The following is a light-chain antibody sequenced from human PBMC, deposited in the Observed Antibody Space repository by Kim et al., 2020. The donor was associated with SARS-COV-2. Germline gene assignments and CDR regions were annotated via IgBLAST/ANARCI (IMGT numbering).Light chain of an antibody. CDR1: SRDVGPYNY. J-gene: IGLJ3*02. CDR2: DVS. CDR3: NSYAGSYTWL. Sequence: GQSVTIACTGTSRDVGPYNYVSWYQQHPGKGPKVMIYDVSERPSGVPDRFSGSKSGNTASLTISGLQAEDEADYYCNSYAGSYTWLFGGGTKLTVL. V-gene: IGLV2-11*03.